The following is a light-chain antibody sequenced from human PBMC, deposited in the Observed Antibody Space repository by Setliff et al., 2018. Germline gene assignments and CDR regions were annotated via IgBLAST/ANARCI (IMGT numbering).Light chain of an antibody. CDR3: SSYSTRTSLDV. Sequence: QSALTQPDSVSGSPGQSITIYCIGSSSDIGAYDYVAWYQQHPGKAPKLMIYDVSHRPSGVSHRFSASKSGNTASLTISGLQVEDEADYYCSSYSTRTSLDVFGTGTKVTVL. V-gene: IGLV2-14*03. CDR1: SSDIGAYDY. CDR2: DVS. J-gene: IGLJ1*01.